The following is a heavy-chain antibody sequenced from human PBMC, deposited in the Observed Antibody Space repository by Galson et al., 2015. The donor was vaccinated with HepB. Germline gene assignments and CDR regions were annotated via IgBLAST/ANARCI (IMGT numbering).Heavy chain of an antibody. D-gene: IGHD6-13*01. CDR1: GFTFSSYS. CDR2: ISSSSSTI. CDR3: ARAYSSSCPDY. J-gene: IGHJ4*02. Sequence: SLRLSCAASGFTFSSYSMNWVRQAPGKGLEWVSYISSSSSTIYYADSVKGRFTISRDNAKNSLYLQMNSLRAEDTAVYYCARAYSSSCPDYWGQGTLVTVSS. V-gene: IGHV3-48*01.